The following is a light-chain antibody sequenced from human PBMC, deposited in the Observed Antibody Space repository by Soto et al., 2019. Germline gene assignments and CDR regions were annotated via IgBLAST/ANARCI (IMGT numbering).Light chain of an antibody. CDR2: QVS. V-gene: IGKV2-30*02. CDR1: QSLIHSDGNTY. Sequence: DVVMTQSPLSLPVTVGQPASISSRSSQSLIHSDGNTYLNWFLQRPGQSPRRLIYQVSKRDSGVPDRFSGSGSGTDFTLKISRVEAEDVGVYYCMQGTHWPPYTFGQGTKLEIK. J-gene: IGKJ2*01. CDR3: MQGTHWPPYT.